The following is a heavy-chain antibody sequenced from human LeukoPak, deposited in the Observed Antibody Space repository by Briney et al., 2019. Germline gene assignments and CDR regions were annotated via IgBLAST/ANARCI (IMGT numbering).Heavy chain of an antibody. CDR2: INPNSGGT. Sequence: ASVKVSCKASGYTFTGYYMHWVRQAPGQGLEWMGWINPNSGGTNYAQKFQGRVTMTRDTSISTAYMELSRLRSDDTAVYYCARDYFRLRLGGLSLYYWGQGTLVTVSS. D-gene: IGHD3-16*02. CDR1: GYTFTGYY. V-gene: IGHV1-2*02. J-gene: IGHJ4*02. CDR3: ARDYFRLRLGGLSLYY.